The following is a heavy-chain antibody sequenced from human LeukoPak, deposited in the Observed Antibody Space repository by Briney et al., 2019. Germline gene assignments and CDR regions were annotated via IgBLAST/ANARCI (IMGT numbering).Heavy chain of an antibody. CDR2: ITWNSGNM. CDR1: GFTFDDYA. Sequence: GGSLRLSCAASGFTFDDYAMHWVRQAPGKGLEWVSGITWNSGNMGYADSVKGRFTISRDNAKNSLYLQMNSLRAEDTAVYYCAKDKTTVTSVDYWGQGTLVTVSS. D-gene: IGHD4-17*01. J-gene: IGHJ4*02. CDR3: AKDKTTVTSVDY. V-gene: IGHV3-9*01.